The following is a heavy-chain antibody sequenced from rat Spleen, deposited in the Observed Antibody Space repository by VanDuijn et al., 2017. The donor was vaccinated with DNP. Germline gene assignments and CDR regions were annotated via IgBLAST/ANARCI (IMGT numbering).Heavy chain of an antibody. D-gene: IGHD1-11*01. Sequence: EVQLVESGGGLVQSGRSLKVSCAASGFTFSDYNMAWVRQAPKKGLEWVATITYDGSRTYYRDSVKGRFTISSDKAKSTLYLQMDSLRSEDTATYYCTTFEGTNAWGQGTSVTVSS. CDR2: ITYDGSRT. J-gene: IGHJ4*01. CDR1: GFTFSDYN. CDR3: TTFEGTNA. V-gene: IGHV5S10*01.